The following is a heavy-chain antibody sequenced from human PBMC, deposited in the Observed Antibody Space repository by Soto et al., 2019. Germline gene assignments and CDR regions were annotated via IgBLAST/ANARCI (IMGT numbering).Heavy chain of an antibody. Sequence: QVQLVESGGGVVQPGRSLRLSCAASGFTFSSYGMHWVRQAPGKGLEWVAVISYDGSNKYYADSVKGRFTISRDNSKNTLYLQVNSLRAEDTAVYYCASHFGDYGDYDGAFDIWGQGTMVTVSS. J-gene: IGHJ3*02. CDR2: ISYDGSNK. D-gene: IGHD4-17*01. CDR3: ASHFGDYGDYDGAFDI. CDR1: GFTFSSYG. V-gene: IGHV3-30*03.